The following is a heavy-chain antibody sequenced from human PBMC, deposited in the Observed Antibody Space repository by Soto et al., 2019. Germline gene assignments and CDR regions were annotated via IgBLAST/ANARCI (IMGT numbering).Heavy chain of an antibody. V-gene: IGHV3-48*02. J-gene: IGHJ4*02. CDR2: ISSSSSTI. D-gene: IGHD3-22*01. CDR3: AGLRGRYYDS. Sequence: EEQLVESGGGLVQPGGTLRLSCAASGFTFSSYSMDWVRQAPGKGLEWVSYISSSSSTIYYADSVKGRFTISRDNAKNSLYLQMNSLRDEDTAVYYCAGLRGRYYDSWGQGTLVTVSS. CDR1: GFTFSSYS.